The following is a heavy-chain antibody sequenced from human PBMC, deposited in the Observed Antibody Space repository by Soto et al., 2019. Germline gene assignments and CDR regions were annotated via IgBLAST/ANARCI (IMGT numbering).Heavy chain of an antibody. V-gene: IGHV1-69*12. D-gene: IGHD6-13*01. CDR1: GGTFSSYA. J-gene: IGHJ4*02. CDR3: AATGYSIHYFDY. CDR2: IIPIFGTA. Sequence: QVQLVQSGAEVKKPGSSVKVSCKASGGTFSSYAISWVRQAPGQGPEWMGGIIPIFGTANYAQKFQGRVTNTADESTSTAYMELSSLRSEDTAVYYCAATGYSIHYFDYWGQGTLVTVSS.